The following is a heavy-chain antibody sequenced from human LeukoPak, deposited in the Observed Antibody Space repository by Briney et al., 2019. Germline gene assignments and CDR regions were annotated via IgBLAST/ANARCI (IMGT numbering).Heavy chain of an antibody. D-gene: IGHD3-22*01. CDR2: IYPDDSET. J-gene: IGHJ4*02. CDR3: VRRDSSGSFYLDF. CDR1: GYTFTTYW. Sequence: GESLKISCEGSGYTFTTYWIAWVRQMPGKGLEWMGIIYPDDSETKYSPSFQGQVTISVDKTISTAYVQWSSLKASDTAMYYCVRRDSSGSFYLDFWGQGTLVTVSS. V-gene: IGHV5-51*01.